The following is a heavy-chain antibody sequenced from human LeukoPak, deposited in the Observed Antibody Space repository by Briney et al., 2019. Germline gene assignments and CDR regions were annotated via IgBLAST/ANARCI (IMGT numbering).Heavy chain of an antibody. D-gene: IGHD3/OR15-3a*01. Sequence: GGSLRLSCAASGFTFRSSWMHWVRQAPGKGLVWVSRINSDGTTTGYADAVKGRFTISRDNSKNTLYLQMNSLRVEDTAVYYCAKEGAPRPGTGFQHWGQGTLVTVSS. CDR3: AKEGAPRPGTGFQH. CDR2: INSDGTTT. V-gene: IGHV3-74*01. CDR1: GFTFRSSW. J-gene: IGHJ1*01.